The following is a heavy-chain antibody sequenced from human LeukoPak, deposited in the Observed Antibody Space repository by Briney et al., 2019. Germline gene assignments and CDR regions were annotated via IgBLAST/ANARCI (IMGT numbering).Heavy chain of an antibody. CDR2: ISYDGSNK. CDR3: ARDDYYGSGSYLGSFDY. CDR1: GFTFSSYA. D-gene: IGHD3-10*01. Sequence: GRPLRLSCAASGFTFSSYAMHWVRQAPGKGLDWVAVISYDGSNKYYADSVKGRFTISRDNSKNTLYLQMNSLRAEDTAVYYCARDDYYGSGSYLGSFDYWGQGTLVTVSS. J-gene: IGHJ4*02. V-gene: IGHV3-30*04.